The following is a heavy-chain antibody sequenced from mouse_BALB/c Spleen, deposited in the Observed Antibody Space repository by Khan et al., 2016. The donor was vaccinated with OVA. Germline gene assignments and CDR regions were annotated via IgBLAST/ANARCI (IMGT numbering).Heavy chain of an antibody. V-gene: IGHV9-3-1*01. CDR3: ARVGYNGTMDF. Sequence: QIQLVQSGPELKKPGETVQISCKASGFTFTNYGMNWVRQAPGKGLKWMGWINTYTGEPTFTDDFKGRFAFSLETSAITAYLQINSLKNEDTATFYGARVGYNGTMDFWGQGTSVTVAA. CDR2: INTYTGEP. D-gene: IGHD2-14*01. J-gene: IGHJ4*01. CDR1: GFTFTNYG.